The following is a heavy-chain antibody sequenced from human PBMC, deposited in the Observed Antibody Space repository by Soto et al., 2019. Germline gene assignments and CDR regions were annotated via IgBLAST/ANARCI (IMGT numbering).Heavy chain of an antibody. V-gene: IGHV3-30*18. CDR2: ISYDGSKK. D-gene: IGHD2-2*01. CDR3: AKGQHCSSTSCYFYYYGVDV. J-gene: IGHJ6*02. CDR1: GFTFSTYA. Sequence: QVQLVESGGGVVQPGRSLRLSCAASGFTFSTYAMHWVRQAPGKGLEWVAAISYDGSKKYYADSVKGRLTISRDNSKNTVYLQMNSLRGEDTAVYYCAKGQHCSSTSCYFYYYGVDVWGQGTTVAVSS.